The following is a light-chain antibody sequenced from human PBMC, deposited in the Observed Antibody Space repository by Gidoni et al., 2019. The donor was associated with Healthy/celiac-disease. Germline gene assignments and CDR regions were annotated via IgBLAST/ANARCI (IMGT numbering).Light chain of an antibody. Sequence: EIVLTQSPATLSLSPGERGTLSCRASQSVSSYLAWYQQKPGQAPRLLIYDASNRATGIPARFSGSGSGTDFTLTISSLEPEDFAVYYCQQRSNWPPKTFGGGTKVEIK. J-gene: IGKJ4*01. CDR2: DAS. V-gene: IGKV3-11*01. CDR1: QSVSSY. CDR3: QQRSNWPPKT.